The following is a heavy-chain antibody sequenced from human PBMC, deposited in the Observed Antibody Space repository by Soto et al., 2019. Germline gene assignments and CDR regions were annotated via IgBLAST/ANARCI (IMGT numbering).Heavy chain of an antibody. J-gene: IGHJ4*02. CDR2: ISGSGGST. CDR1: GFTFSSYA. CDR3: AKDQGGYDILTGYFTFDY. D-gene: IGHD3-9*01. V-gene: IGHV3-23*01. Sequence: PGGSLRLSCAASGFTFSSYAMSWVRQAPGKGLEWVSAISGSGGSTYYADSVKGRFTISRDNSKNTLYLQMNSLRAEDTAVYYCAKDQGGYDILTGYFTFDYWGQGTLVTVSS.